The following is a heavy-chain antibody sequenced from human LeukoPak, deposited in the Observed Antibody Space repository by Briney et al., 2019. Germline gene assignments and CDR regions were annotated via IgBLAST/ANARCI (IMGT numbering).Heavy chain of an antibody. CDR3: ATAGGSSGYHNFDY. V-gene: IGHV1-69*05. Sequence: ASVKVSCKXSGGTFSSDAISWVRQAPGQGLEWMGRIIPIFGTANYAQKFQGRVTITTDESTSTAYMELSSLRSEDTAVYYCATAGGSSGYHNFDYWGQGTLVTVSS. CDR2: IIPIFGTA. CDR1: GGTFSSDA. J-gene: IGHJ4*02. D-gene: IGHD3-22*01.